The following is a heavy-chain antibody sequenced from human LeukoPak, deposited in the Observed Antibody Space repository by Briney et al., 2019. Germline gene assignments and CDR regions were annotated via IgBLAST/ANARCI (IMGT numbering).Heavy chain of an antibody. CDR1: GYTFTRYG. CDR2: ISSYNGNT. D-gene: IGHD4-17*01. Sequence: ASVKVSCKASGYTFTRYGISWVRQAPGQGLEWMGWISSYNGNTNYAQKAQGRLTMTTDTSTSTTYIELWTLRSDDTAVYYCARDTVIGDFVGDDWGQGTLVTVYS. V-gene: IGHV1-18*01. CDR3: ARDTVIGDFVGDD. J-gene: IGHJ4*02.